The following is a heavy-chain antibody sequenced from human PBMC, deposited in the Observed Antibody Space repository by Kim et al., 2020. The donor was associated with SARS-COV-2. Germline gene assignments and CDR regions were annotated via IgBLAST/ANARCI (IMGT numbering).Heavy chain of an antibody. D-gene: IGHD6-13*01. CDR3: AKGSWLSFDY. J-gene: IGHJ4*02. Sequence: STYYADSMKGRFTISRDNSKNTLYLQMNSLRAEDTAVYYCAKGSWLSFDYWGQGTLVTVSS. V-gene: IGHV3-23*01. CDR2: ST.